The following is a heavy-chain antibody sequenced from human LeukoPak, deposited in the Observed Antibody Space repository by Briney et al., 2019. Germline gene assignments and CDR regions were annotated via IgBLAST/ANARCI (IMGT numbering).Heavy chain of an antibody. D-gene: IGHD6-13*01. V-gene: IGHV3-15*01. J-gene: IGHJ4*02. CDR1: GFTFSNAW. CDR2: IKSKTDGGTT. Sequence: GGSLRLSCAASGFTFSNAWMSWVRQAPGKGLEWVGRIKSKTDGGTTDYAAPVKGRFTISRDDSKNTLYLQMNSLKTENTAVYYCTTDRALIAAAGLYPYYFDYWGQGTLVTVSS. CDR3: TTDRALIAAAGLYPYYFDY.